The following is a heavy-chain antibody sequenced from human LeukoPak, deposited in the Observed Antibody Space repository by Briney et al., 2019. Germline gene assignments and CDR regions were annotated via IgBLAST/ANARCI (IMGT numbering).Heavy chain of an antibody. CDR1: GFTFSNYS. J-gene: IGHJ4*02. CDR2: ISSSSSYI. CDR3: AKGSDPLLYGVYFDY. D-gene: IGHD2-2*02. V-gene: IGHV3-21*04. Sequence: PGGSLRLSCAASGFTFSNYSMNWVRQAPGKGLEWVSSISSSSSYIYYADSVKGRFTISRDNSKNTLYLQMNSLRAEDTAVYYCAKGSDPLLYGVYFDYWGQGTLVTVSS.